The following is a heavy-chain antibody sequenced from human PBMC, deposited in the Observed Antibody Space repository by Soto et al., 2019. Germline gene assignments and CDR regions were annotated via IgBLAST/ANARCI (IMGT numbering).Heavy chain of an antibody. V-gene: IGHV1-69*13. D-gene: IGHD3-3*01. CDR1: GGTFSSYA. CDR3: AREGVFVTDFWSGYELDY. J-gene: IGHJ4*02. CDR2: IIPIFGTA. Sequence: ASVKVSCKASGGTFSSYAISWVRQAPGQGLEWMGGIIPIFGTANYAQKFQGRVTITADESTSTAYMELSSLRSEDTAVYYCAREGVFVTDFWSGYELDYWGQGTTVTVSS.